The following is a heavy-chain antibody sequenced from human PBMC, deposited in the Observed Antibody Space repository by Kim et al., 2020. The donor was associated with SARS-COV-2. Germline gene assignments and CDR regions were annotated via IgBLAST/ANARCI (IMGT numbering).Heavy chain of an antibody. CDR1: GDSISSSNW. CDR3: ARLQDGGNYSGWIDP. J-gene: IGHJ5*02. CDR2: IYHSGST. D-gene: IGHD1-26*01. V-gene: IGHV4-4*02. Sequence: SETLSLTCAVSGDSISSSNWWTWVRQPPGKGLEWIGEIYHSGSTNYNPSLKSRVTISVDKSKNQFSLKLNSVTAADTAVYYCARLQDGGNYSGWIDPWGQGTLVTVSS.